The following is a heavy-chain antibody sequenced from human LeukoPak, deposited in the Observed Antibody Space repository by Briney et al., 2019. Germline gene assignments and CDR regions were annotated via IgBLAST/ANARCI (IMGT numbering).Heavy chain of an antibody. J-gene: IGHJ4*02. CDR1: GFTFSDHY. D-gene: IGHD3-22*01. Sequence: GGSLRLSCAASGFTFSDHYMSWIRQAPGKGLEWVSYISSSGSTIYYADSVKGRFTISRDNAKNSLYLQMNSLSAEDTAVYYCARDHYDSSGLFDYWGQGTLVTVSS. V-gene: IGHV3-11*01. CDR2: ISSSGSTI. CDR3: ARDHYDSSGLFDY.